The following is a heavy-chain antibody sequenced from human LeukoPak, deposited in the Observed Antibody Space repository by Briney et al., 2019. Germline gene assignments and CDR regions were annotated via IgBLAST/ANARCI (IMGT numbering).Heavy chain of an antibody. CDR3: ARTYGSFDY. CDR1: GYRFTTYW. D-gene: IGHD3-10*01. J-gene: IGHJ4*02. Sequence: GESLKISCKGSGYRFTTYWIGWVRPMPGKGLEWMGIVYPSDSDTRYSPSFQGQVTISADKSISTAYLQWSSLKTSDTAMYYCARTYGSFDYWGQGTLVTVSS. V-gene: IGHV5-51*01. CDR2: VYPSDSDT.